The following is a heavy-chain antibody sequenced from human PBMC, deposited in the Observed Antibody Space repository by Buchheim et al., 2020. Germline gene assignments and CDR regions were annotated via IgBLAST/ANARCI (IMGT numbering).Heavy chain of an antibody. CDR3: ATNRQATMIAY. CDR2: INHSGST. CDR1: VGSFSGYY. D-gene: IGHD3-22*01. Sequence: QVQLQQWGAGLLKPSETLSLTCAVYVGSFSGYYWSWIRQPPGKGLEWIGEINHSGSTNYNPSLKSRVTISVDTSKNQFSLKLSSVTAADTAVYYCATNRQATMIAYWGQGTL. V-gene: IGHV4-34*01. J-gene: IGHJ4*02.